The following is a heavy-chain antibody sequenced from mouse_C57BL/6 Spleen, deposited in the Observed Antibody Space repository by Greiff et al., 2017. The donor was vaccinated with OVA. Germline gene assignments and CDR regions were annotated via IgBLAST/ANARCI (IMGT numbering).Heavy chain of an antibody. CDR1: GYTFTSYW. V-gene: IGHV1-55*01. Sequence: QVQLQQPGAELVKPGASVKMSCKASGYTFTSYWITWVKQRPGQGLEWIGDIYPGSGSTYYNEKFKSKATLTVDTSSSTAYMQLSSLTSEDTAVYYCARSGDYDAWFAYWGQGTLVTVSA. J-gene: IGHJ3*01. D-gene: IGHD2-4*01. CDR2: IYPGSGST. CDR3: ARSGDYDAWFAY.